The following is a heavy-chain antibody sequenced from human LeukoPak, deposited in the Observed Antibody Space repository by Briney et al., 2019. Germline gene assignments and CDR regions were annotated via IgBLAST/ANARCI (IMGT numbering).Heavy chain of an antibody. CDR3: ASFWYS. Sequence: GGSLRLSCAASGFTFSAYWMNWVRQAPGKGLEWVANINEDGSEKYYLDSVKGRFTISRDNAKNSLYLQMNSLRAEDTAVYYFASFWYSWGQGTLVTVSS. CDR1: GFTFSAYW. J-gene: IGHJ4*02. V-gene: IGHV3-7*01. D-gene: IGHD2-8*02. CDR2: INEDGSEK.